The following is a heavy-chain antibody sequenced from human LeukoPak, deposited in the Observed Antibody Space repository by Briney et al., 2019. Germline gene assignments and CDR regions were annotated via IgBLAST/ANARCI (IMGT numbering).Heavy chain of an antibody. D-gene: IGHD3-22*01. CDR3: ARVRYYYDSSGYPLDYYYYYMDV. CDR2: INPNSGRT. CDR1: GYTFTGYY. Sequence: GASVKVSCRASGYTFTGYYMHWIRQAPGQGLEWMGWINPNSGRTNYAQKFQGRVTMTSDTPISTAYMDLSRLRSDDTALYYCARVRYYYDSSGYPLDYYYYYMDVWGKGTTVTISS. J-gene: IGHJ6*03. V-gene: IGHV1-2*02.